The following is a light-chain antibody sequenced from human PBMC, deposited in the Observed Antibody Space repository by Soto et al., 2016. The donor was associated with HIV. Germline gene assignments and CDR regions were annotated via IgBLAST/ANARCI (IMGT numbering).Light chain of an antibody. CDR1: NLGSKS. CDR3: QVWGSTSDPWV. CDR2: DDS. J-gene: IGLJ3*02. V-gene: IGLV3-21*03. Sequence: SSVLTQPPSVSVAPGKTARITCGGDNLGSKSVHWYQQKPGQAPVPVVYDDSDRPSGIPERFSGSNSGNTATLTISRVEAGDEADYYCQVWGSTSDPWVFGGGTKLTVL.